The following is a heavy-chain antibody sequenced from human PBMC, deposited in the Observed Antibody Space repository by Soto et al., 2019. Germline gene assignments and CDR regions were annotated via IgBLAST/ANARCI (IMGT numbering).Heavy chain of an antibody. Sequence: QVQLVESGGGVVQPGRSLRLSCAASGFDFSSYAVHWVRQAPGKGLEWVALISDDGSNKYYADSVKGRFTISRDNSKSTVFLQMNTLRPEDTAVDHCSAGLRYFDWNAMDVWGLGTTVTVSS. D-gene: IGHD3-9*01. J-gene: IGHJ6*02. V-gene: IGHV3-30-3*01. CDR1: GFDFSSYA. CDR3: SAGLRYFDWNAMDV. CDR2: ISDDGSNK.